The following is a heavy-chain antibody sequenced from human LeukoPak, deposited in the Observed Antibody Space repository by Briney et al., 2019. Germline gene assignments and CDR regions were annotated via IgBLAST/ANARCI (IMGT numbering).Heavy chain of an antibody. V-gene: IGHV3-23*01. CDR3: AKSGLRQLVGPFDY. CDR1: GFTFSSYA. CDR2: ISGSGGST. J-gene: IGHJ4*02. D-gene: IGHD6-13*01. Sequence: PGGSLRLSCAASGFTFSSYAMSWVRQAPGKGLEWVSAISGSGGSTYYAGSVKGRFTISRDNSKNTLYLQMNSLRAEDTAVYYCAKSGLRQLVGPFDYWGQGTLVTVSS.